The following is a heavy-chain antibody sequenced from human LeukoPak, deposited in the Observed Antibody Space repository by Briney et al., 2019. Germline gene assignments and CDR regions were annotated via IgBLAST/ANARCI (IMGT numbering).Heavy chain of an antibody. CDR3: VASRWFGELYFDY. CDR1: GFTFISYS. D-gene: IGHD3-10*01. V-gene: IGHV3-21*01. CDR2: ISSTSSYT. J-gene: IGHJ4*02. Sequence: GGSLRLSCAASGFTFISYSMNWVRQAPGKGLEWVSSISSTSSYTYYTDSVKGRFTISRDNAKNSLYLQMNSLRAEDTAVYYCVASRWFGELYFDYWGQGTLVTVSS.